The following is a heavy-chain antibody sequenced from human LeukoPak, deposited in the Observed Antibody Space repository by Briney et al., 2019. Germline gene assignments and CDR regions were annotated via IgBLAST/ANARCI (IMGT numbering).Heavy chain of an antibody. CDR1: GFTFSSYS. CDR2: IKEDGSER. V-gene: IGHV3-7*03. Sequence: GGSLRLSCAASGFTFSSYSMNWVRQTPGKGLEWVASIKEDGSERQYVDSVKGRFTISRDNSKNTLYLQMNSLRAEDTAVYYCAKVTQLAPFYWGQGTLVTVSS. CDR3: AKVTQLAPFY. D-gene: IGHD6-13*01. J-gene: IGHJ4*02.